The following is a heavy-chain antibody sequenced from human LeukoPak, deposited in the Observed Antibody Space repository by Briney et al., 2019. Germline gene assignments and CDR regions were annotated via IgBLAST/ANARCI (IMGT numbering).Heavy chain of an antibody. Sequence: PGXXLRLSCAASGFTFSSYWMSWVRQAPGKGLEWVANIKQDGSEKDYVDSVKGRFTISRDNAKNSLYLQMNSLRAEDTAVYYCARSLRSGTYFDYWGQGTLVTVSS. V-gene: IGHV3-7*01. J-gene: IGHJ4*02. CDR3: ARSLRSGTYFDY. CDR2: IKQDGSEK. CDR1: GFTFSSYW. D-gene: IGHD1-1*01.